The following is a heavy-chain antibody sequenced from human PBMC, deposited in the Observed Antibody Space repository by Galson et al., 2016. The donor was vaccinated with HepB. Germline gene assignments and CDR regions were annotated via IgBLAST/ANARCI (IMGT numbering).Heavy chain of an antibody. Sequence: QSGAEVKKPGESLKISCKGSGYSFTNYWIGWVRQMPGKGLEWMGIIYPGDSDTRYSPSFQGQVTISADRSISTASLQWSSLKASDTAMYYCARPIAAAGDAFDIWGQGTMVTVSS. CDR3: ARPIAAAGDAFDI. CDR1: GYSFTNYW. CDR2: IYPGDSDT. V-gene: IGHV5-51*01. J-gene: IGHJ3*02. D-gene: IGHD6-13*01.